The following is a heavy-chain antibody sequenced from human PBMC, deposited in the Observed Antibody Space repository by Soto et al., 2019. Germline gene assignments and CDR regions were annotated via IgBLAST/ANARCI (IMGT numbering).Heavy chain of an antibody. J-gene: IGHJ3*02. CDR3: AKDLTPAIAAGDPSPPDAFDI. CDR2: ISGSGGST. D-gene: IGHD6-13*01. CDR1: GFTFSSYA. Sequence: GGSLRLSCAASGFTFSSYAMSWVRQAPGKGLEWVSAISGSGGSTYYADSVKGRFTISRDNSKNTLYLQMNSLRAEDTAVYYCAKDLTPAIAAGDPSPPDAFDIWGQGTMVTVSS. V-gene: IGHV3-23*01.